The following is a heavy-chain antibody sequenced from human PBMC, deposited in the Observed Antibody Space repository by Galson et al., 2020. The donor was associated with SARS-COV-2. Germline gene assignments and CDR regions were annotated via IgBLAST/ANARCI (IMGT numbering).Heavy chain of an antibody. CDR1: GGSIGSSGYY. V-gene: IGHV4-39*01. CDR2: IHTGGST. CDR3: ATGAVAGTGD. D-gene: IGHD6-19*01. Sequence: SETLSLTCSVSGGSIGSSGYYWAWIRQPPGKGLEWIGRIHTGGSTNYNPSLRSRVTISIDRSKNQFSLEMTSLTAADTAVYYCATGAVAGTGDWGQGTLVTVSS. J-gene: IGHJ4*02.